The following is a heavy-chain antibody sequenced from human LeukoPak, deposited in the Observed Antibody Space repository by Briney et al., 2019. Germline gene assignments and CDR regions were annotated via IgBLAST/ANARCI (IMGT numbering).Heavy chain of an antibody. J-gene: IGHJ4*02. CDR3: ARLPRFSSWSIFDY. V-gene: IGHV3-53*01. CDR1: GFTVSNNY. D-gene: IGHD6-13*01. Sequence: GGSLRLSCLASGFTVSNNYMSWVRQAPGKGLEWVSVIYSGGSTYYADSVKGRFTISRDNSKNTLYLQMNSLRAEDTAVYYCARLPRFSSWSIFDYWGQGTLVTVSS. CDR2: IYSGGST.